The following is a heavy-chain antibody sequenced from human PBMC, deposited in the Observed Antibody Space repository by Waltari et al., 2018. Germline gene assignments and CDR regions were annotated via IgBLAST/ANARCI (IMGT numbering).Heavy chain of an antibody. CDR2: VYYTGNT. J-gene: IGHJ4*02. V-gene: IGHV4-59*08. CDR1: GGSINIYY. Sequence: QVQLQESGPGLVKPSETLSLTCTVSGGSINIYYWSWIRQPPGKGLEWIGYVYYTGNTTYTPSLESRVTWSADTSKNQVSLRLRSVTAADTAVYYCARGMSSVWYGPFDYWGQGTLVTVSS. D-gene: IGHD6-19*01. CDR3: ARGMSSVWYGPFDY.